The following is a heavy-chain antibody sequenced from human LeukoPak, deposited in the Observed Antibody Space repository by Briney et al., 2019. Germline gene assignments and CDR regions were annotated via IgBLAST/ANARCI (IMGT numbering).Heavy chain of an antibody. J-gene: IGHJ4*02. D-gene: IGHD6-19*01. CDR3: ARDGQQWAIYY. Sequence: PGGSLRLSSAASGFTFSSYEMNWVRQARGKGLEWISYISSSGDTIYYADSVKGRFTISRDNAKNSLYLQMNSLRAEDTAVYYCARDGQQWAIYYWGQGTLVTVSS. CDR1: GFTFSSYE. V-gene: IGHV3-48*03. CDR2: ISSSGDTI.